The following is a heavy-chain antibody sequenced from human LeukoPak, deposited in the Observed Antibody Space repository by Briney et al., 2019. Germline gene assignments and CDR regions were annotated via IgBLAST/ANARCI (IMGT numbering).Heavy chain of an antibody. CDR1: GFTFSSYS. CDR2: IGGSTNTI. Sequence: PGGSLRLSCAASGFTFSSYSMNWVRQAPGKGLEWVSYIGGSTNTIYYADSVKGRFTISRDNAKNSLYLQMNSLRAEDTAVYYCAALVGATLAGVYYFDYWDQGTLVTVSS. V-gene: IGHV3-48*01. J-gene: IGHJ4*02. CDR3: AALVGATLAGVYYFDY. D-gene: IGHD1-26*01.